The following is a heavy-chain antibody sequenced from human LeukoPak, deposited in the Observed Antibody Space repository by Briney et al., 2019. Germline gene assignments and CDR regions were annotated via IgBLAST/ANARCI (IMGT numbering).Heavy chain of an antibody. J-gene: IGHJ4*02. V-gene: IGHV4-59*01. CDR2: FYYSGST. Sequence: ETLSLTCTVSGGSISSYYWSWIRQPPGEGLEGIGYFYYSGSTNYNPSLKSRVTISVDTSKNQFSLKLSSVTAADTAVYYCARGAGYCSSTSCSHLDYWGQGTLVTVSS. CDR3: ARGAGYCSSTSCSHLDY. D-gene: IGHD2-2*01. CDR1: GGSISSYY.